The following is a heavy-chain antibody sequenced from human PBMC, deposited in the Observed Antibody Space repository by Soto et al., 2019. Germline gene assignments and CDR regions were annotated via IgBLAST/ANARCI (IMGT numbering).Heavy chain of an antibody. CDR3: AAGGGLPRYY. CDR2: IYHSGST. D-gene: IGHD5-12*01. CDR1: GGSISSGGYS. V-gene: IGHV4-30-2*01. Sequence: QLQLQESGSGLVKPSQTLSLTCAISGGSISSGGYSWSWIRQPPGKGLEWIGYIYHSGSTYYNPPLKRRVTISVDRSKNQFSLKLSSVTAADTAVYYCAAGGGLPRYYWGQGTLVTVSS. J-gene: IGHJ4*02.